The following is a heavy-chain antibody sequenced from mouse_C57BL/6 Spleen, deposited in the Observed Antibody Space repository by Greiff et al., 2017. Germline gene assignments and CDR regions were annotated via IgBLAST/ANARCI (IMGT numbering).Heavy chain of an antibody. J-gene: IGHJ2*01. D-gene: IGHD1-1*01. Sequence: VQLQQPGAELVRPGSSVKLSCKASGYTFTSYWMHWVKQRPIQGLEWIGNIDPSDSETHYNQKFKDKGTLTVDKSSSTAYMQLSSLTSEDSAVYYCARGYYGSSYDPYYFDYWGQGTTLTVSS. CDR3: ARGYYGSSYDPYYFDY. V-gene: IGHV1-52*01. CDR2: IDPSDSET. CDR1: GYTFTSYW.